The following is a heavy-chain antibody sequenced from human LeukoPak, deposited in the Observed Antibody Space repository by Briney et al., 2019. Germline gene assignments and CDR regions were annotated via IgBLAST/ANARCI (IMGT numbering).Heavy chain of an antibody. CDR3: ARQGYTASYYFLDS. CDR1: GDFFRSYW. CDR2: IYATGST. Sequence: SETPSLTCDVSGDFFRSYWWGWVRQPAGKGLEWIGRIYATGSTKFNPSLKSRLTMSMDTSTNQFSLKLTSVTAADTAVYFCARQGYTASYYFLDSWSQGILVTVS. D-gene: IGHD1-26*01. J-gene: IGHJ4*02. V-gene: IGHV4-4*07.